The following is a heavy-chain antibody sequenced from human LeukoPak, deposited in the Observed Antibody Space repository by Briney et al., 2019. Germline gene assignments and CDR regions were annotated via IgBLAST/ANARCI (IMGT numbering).Heavy chain of an antibody. V-gene: IGHV1-69*13. Sequence: GASVKVSCKASGGTFSSYAISWVRQAPGQGLEWMGGIIPIFGTANYAQKFQGRVTITADESTSTAYMELSSLRSEDTAVYYCARQTTVVTPFDYWGQGTLVTVSS. D-gene: IGHD4-23*01. CDR1: GGTFSSYA. CDR2: IIPIFGTA. CDR3: ARQTTVVTPFDY. J-gene: IGHJ4*02.